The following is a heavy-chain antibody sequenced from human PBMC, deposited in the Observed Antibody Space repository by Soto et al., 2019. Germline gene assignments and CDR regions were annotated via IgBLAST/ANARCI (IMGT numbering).Heavy chain of an antibody. Sequence: GGSLRLSCAASGFTFSSYAMSWVRQAPGKGLEWVSAISGSGGSTYYADSVKGRFTISRGNSKNTLYLQMDSLRAEDTAVYYCAKDNDRGVINYFDYWGQGTLVTVSS. V-gene: IGHV3-23*01. CDR1: GFTFSSYA. J-gene: IGHJ4*02. CDR2: ISGSGGST. D-gene: IGHD3-10*02. CDR3: AKDNDRGVINYFDY.